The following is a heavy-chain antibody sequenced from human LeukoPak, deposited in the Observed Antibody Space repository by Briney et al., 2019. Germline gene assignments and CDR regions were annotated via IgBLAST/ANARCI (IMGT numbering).Heavy chain of an antibody. CDR3: ARRGGPSRYSGRGRPNHGFVDY. V-gene: IGHV3-30-3*01. CDR1: GFTFSSYA. Sequence: PGGSLRLSCAASGFTFSSYAMHWVRQAPGKGLEWVAVISYHGSNKYYADSVKGRFTISRDNSKNTLYLQMNSLRAEDTAAYYCARRGGPSRYSGRGRPNHGFVDYWGQGTLVTVSS. D-gene: IGHD1-26*01. J-gene: IGHJ4*02. CDR2: ISYHGSNK.